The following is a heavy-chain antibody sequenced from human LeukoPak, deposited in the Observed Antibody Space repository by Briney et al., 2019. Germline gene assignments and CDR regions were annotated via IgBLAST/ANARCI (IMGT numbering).Heavy chain of an antibody. CDR2: ISYDGSNK. Sequence: PGGSLRLSCAASGFTFSSYAMHWVRQAPGKGLEWVAVISYDGSNKYYADSVKGRFTISRDNSKNTLYLQMNSLSAEDTAVYYCARAGPYDSSGYYYPRSFDYWGQGTLVTVSS. D-gene: IGHD3-22*01. CDR3: ARAGPYDSSGYYYPRSFDY. CDR1: GFTFSSYA. J-gene: IGHJ4*02. V-gene: IGHV3-30*04.